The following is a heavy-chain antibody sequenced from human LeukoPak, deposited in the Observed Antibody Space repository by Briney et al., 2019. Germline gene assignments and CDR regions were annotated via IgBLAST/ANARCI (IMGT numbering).Heavy chain of an antibody. CDR1: GFTFXXYG. J-gene: IGHJ4*02. Sequence: SXXAXGFTFXXYGMXXVRQAPGKGLEWVAVISYDGSNKYYADSVKGRFTISRDNSKNTLYLQMDSLRAEDTAVYYCATQEGYDSGWYYFDYWGQGTLVTVPS. CDR2: ISYDGSNK. V-gene: IGHV3-33*05. CDR3: ATQEGYDSGWYYFDY. D-gene: IGHD6-19*01.